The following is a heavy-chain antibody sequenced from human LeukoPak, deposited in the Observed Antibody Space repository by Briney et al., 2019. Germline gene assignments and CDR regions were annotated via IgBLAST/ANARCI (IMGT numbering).Heavy chain of an antibody. J-gene: IGHJ4*02. V-gene: IGHV4-34*01. CDR3: ARDRLRKLDY. CDR1: GGSFSGYY. D-gene: IGHD5-12*01. CDR2: VNHSGST. Sequence: SETLSLTCAVYGGSFSGYYWSWIRQPPGKGLEWIGEVNHSGSTYYNPSLKSRVTISVDTSKNQFSLKLSSVTAADTAVYYCARDRLRKLDYWGQGTLATVSS.